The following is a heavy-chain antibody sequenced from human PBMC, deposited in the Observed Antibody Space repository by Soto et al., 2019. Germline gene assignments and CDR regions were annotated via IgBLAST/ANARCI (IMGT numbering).Heavy chain of an antibody. CDR1: GFTFSSYA. Sequence: GGSLRLSCAASGFTFSSYAMSWVRQAPGKGLEWVSAISGSGGSTYYADSVKGRFTISRDNSKNTLYLQMNSLRAEDTAVYYCAKEVEYNWNLFDAFDIWGQGTMVTVSS. J-gene: IGHJ3*02. D-gene: IGHD1-7*01. CDR3: AKEVEYNWNLFDAFDI. CDR2: ISGSGGST. V-gene: IGHV3-23*01.